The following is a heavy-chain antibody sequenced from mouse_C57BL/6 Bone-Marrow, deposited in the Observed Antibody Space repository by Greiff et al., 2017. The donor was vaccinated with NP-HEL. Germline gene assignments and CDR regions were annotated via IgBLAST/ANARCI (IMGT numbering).Heavy chain of an antibody. CDR2: IRSKSNNYAT. Sequence: DVQLQESGGGLVQPKGSLKLSCAASGFSFNTYAMNWVRQAPGKGLEWVARIRSKSNNYATYYADSVKDRFTISRDDSESMLYLQMNNLKTEDTAMYYCVRQGGAFDYWGQGTTLTVSS. CDR1: GFSFNTYA. J-gene: IGHJ2*01. CDR3: VRQGGAFDY. V-gene: IGHV10-1*01.